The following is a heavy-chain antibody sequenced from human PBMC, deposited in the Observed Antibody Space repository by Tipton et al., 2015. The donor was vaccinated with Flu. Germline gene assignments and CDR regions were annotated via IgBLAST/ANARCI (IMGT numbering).Heavy chain of an antibody. CDR3: ARGSGYANAYLDY. J-gene: IGHJ4*02. V-gene: IGHV4-34*01. Sequence: RQPPGKGLEWIGEINHGGSTNCNPSLKSRVTTSADTSKNQFSLKVTSLTAADTAVYYCARGSGYANAYLDYWGRGTLVTVSS. D-gene: IGHD5-12*01. CDR2: INHGGST.